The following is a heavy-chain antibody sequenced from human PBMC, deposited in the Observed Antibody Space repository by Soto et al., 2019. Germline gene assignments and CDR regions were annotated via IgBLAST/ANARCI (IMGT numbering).Heavy chain of an antibody. J-gene: IGHJ4*02. V-gene: IGHV4-34*01. CDR3: ARGRDSGSYFGLSGEFDY. CDR1: GGSFSGYY. CDR2: INHSGST. D-gene: IGHD1-26*01. Sequence: PSETLSLTCAVYGGSFSGYYWSWIRQPPGKGLEWIGEINHSGSTNYNPSLKSRVTISVDTSKNQFSLKLSSVTAADTAVYYCARGRDSGSYFGLSGEFDYWGQGTLVT.